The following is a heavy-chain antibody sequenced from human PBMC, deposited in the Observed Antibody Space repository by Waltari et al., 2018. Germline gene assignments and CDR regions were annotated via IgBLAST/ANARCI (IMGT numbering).Heavy chain of an antibody. CDR3: ARGGRLHSWFDP. CDR2: IYYSGST. CDR1: GCSISSYY. J-gene: IGHJ5*02. Sequence: QVQLQESGPGLVKPSETLSLTCTVSGCSISSYYWSWIRQPPGKGLEWIGYIYYSGSTNYNPSLKSRVTISVDTSKNQFSLKLSSVTAADTAVYYCARGGRLHSWFDPWGQGTLVTVSS. V-gene: IGHV4-59*01. D-gene: IGHD6-25*01.